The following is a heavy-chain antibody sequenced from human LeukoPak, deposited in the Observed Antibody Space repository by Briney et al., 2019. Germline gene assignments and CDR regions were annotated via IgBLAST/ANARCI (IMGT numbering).Heavy chain of an antibody. D-gene: IGHD1-1*01. CDR3: ARDVTTDY. CDR2: MSNSGSYI. Sequence: GGSLRLSCAASGFSFSSYSMNWVRQAPGKGLEWVSSMSNSGSYIFYADPVKGRFTISRDNAKNSLYLQMNGLRAEDTAVYYCARDVTTDYWGQGTLVTVSS. V-gene: IGHV3-21*06. J-gene: IGHJ4*02. CDR1: GFSFSSYS.